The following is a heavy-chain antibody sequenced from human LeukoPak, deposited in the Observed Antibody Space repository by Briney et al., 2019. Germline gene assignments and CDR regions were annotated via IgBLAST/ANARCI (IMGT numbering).Heavy chain of an antibody. CDR2: ITSDGSST. V-gene: IGHV3-74*01. Sequence: GGSLRLSCAASGFTFSNYWMHWVRHAPGKGLVWVSRITSDGSSTNYADSVKGRFTISRDNAKNMLYLQMNSLRAEDTAVYYCAKEIGASLPFDYWGQGTLVTVSS. J-gene: IGHJ4*02. CDR1: GFTFSNYW. CDR3: AKEIGASLPFDY. D-gene: IGHD3-16*01.